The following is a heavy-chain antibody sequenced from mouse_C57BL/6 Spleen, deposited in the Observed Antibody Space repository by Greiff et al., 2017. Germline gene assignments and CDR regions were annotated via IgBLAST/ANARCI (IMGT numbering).Heavy chain of an antibody. CDR2: INPNNGGT. J-gene: IGHJ1*03. CDR1: GYTFTDYY. Sequence: EVQLQQSGPELVKPGASVKISCKASGYTFTDYYMNWVKQSHGKSLEWIGDINPNNGGTSYNQKFKGKATLTVDKSSSTAYMELRSLTSEDSAVYYCARRSHYYGNYDWYFDVWGTGTTVTVSS. D-gene: IGHD2-1*01. CDR3: ARRSHYYGNYDWYFDV. V-gene: IGHV1-26*01.